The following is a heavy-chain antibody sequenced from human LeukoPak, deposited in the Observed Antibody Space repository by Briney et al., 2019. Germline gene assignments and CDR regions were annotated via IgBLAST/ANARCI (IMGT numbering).Heavy chain of an antibody. V-gene: IGHV1-18*01. CDR3: ARALDYYDSSGYYY. CDR2: ISAYNGNT. Sequence: GASVKVSCKASGYTFTSYGISWVRQAPGQGLEWMGWISAYNGNTNYAQKFQGWVTMTRDTSISTAYMELSRLRSDDTAVYYCARALDYYDSSGYYYWGQGTLVTVSS. J-gene: IGHJ4*02. D-gene: IGHD3-22*01. CDR1: GYTFTSYG.